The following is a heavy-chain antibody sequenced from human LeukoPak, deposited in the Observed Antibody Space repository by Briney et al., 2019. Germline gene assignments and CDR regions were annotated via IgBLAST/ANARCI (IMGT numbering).Heavy chain of an antibody. Sequence: SETLSLACAVYGGSFSGYYWSWIRQPPGKGLEWIGEINHSGSTNYNPSLKSRVTISVDTSKNQFSLKLSSVTAADTAVYYCARGTQFGGYNSRFDYWGQGTLVTVSS. V-gene: IGHV4-34*01. CDR3: ARGTQFGGYNSRFDY. D-gene: IGHD5-24*01. J-gene: IGHJ4*02. CDR1: GGSFSGYY. CDR2: INHSGST.